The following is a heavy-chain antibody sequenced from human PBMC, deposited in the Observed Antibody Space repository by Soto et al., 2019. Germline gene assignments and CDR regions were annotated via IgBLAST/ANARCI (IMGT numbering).Heavy chain of an antibody. Sequence: QVQLQESGPGLVKPSGTLSLTCAVSGGSISSSNWWSWVRQPPGKGREWIGEIYHSGSTNYNPSLKSRVPISVDKSKNRFSLKLSSVTAADTAVYYCARAAMGGSSWPFEYWGQGTLVTVSS. J-gene: IGHJ4*02. V-gene: IGHV4-4*02. CDR3: ARAAMGGSSWPFEY. CDR2: IYHSGST. D-gene: IGHD6-13*01. CDR1: GGSISSSNW.